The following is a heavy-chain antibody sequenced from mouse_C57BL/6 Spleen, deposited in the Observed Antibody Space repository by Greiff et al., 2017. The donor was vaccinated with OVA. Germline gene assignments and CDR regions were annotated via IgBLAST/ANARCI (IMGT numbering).Heavy chain of an antibody. D-gene: IGHD2-5*01. V-gene: IGHV5-9*01. J-gene: IGHJ4*01. CDR2: ISGGGGNT. Sequence: DVHLVESGGGLVKPGGSLKLSCAASGFTFSSYTMSWVRQTPEKRLEWVATISGGGGNTYYPDSVKGRFTISRDNAKNTLYLQMSSLRSEDTALYYCARHDYSKGDAMDYWGQGTSVTVFS. CDR1: GFTFSSYT. CDR3: ARHDYSKGDAMDY.